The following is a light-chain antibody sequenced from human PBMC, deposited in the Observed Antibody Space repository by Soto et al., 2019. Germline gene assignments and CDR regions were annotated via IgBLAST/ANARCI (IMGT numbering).Light chain of an antibody. CDR2: DAS. V-gene: IGKV3-11*01. J-gene: IGKJ4*01. CDR1: QSVSTY. Sequence: EIVLTQSPATLSLSPGEGATLSCRASQSVSTYLAWYQQKPGQAPRLLIFDASKRATGIPARFSGSGSGTDFTLTISSLEPEDFAVYYCQQRSNWPLTFGGGTKVEIK. CDR3: QQRSNWPLT.